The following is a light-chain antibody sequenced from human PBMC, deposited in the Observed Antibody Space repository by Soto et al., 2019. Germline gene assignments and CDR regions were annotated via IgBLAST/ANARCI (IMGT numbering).Light chain of an antibody. V-gene: IGKV1-5*03. Sequence: DIQMTQSPSTLSASVGDRVTITCRASQDIGDWLAWYQQKPGKAPTLLIYKASILESGVPSRFSGSGSVTEFTLTISSLQPDDFAAYHCQQYYNSPHTFGQGTKVEIK. CDR1: QDIGDW. CDR2: KAS. CDR3: QQYYNSPHT. J-gene: IGKJ1*01.